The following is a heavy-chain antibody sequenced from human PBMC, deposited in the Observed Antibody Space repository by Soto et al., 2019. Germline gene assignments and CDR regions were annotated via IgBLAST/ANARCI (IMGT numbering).Heavy chain of an antibody. CDR1: GGSFSGYY. D-gene: IGHD2-2*01. CDR3: ARGYCSSTCCYFRYYYYMDV. V-gene: IGHV4-34*01. Sequence: SETLSLTCAVYGGSFSGYYWSWIRQPPGKGLEWIGEINHSGSTNYNPSLKSRVTISVDTSKNQFSLKLSSVTAADTAVYYCARGYCSSTCCYFRYYYYMDVWGKGTTVTVSS. J-gene: IGHJ6*03. CDR2: INHSGST.